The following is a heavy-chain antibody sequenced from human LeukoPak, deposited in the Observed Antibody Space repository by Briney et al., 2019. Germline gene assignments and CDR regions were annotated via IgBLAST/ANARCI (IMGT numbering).Heavy chain of an antibody. CDR1: GGSICGYI. D-gene: IGHD4-23*01. CDR3: VRLSVVSPHRYFDL. J-gene: IGHJ2*01. CDR2: IYHTGGT. Sequence: SETLSLTCSVSGGSICGYIWSWVRQPPGKGLEWVAYIYHTGGTNYNPSLKSRVTISVDTSKDQFSLRLTSVTAADTAVYHCVRLSVVSPHRYFDLWGRGTLVTVSS. V-gene: IGHV4-59*08.